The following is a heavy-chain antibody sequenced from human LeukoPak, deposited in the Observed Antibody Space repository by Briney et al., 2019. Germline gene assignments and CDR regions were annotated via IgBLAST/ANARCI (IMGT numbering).Heavy chain of an antibody. V-gene: IGHV3-72*01. CDR3: TRGFYSKFDI. J-gene: IGHJ5*02. CDR2: IKNKGSSFAT. Sequence: GGSLRLSCGPSGFSFRENYMYWVRQAPGKGLEWVARIKNKGSSFATEYAASVRGRFTISRDDSKDSLYLQMNSLKADDTAIYYCTRGFYSKFDIWGQGTLVTVSS. D-gene: IGHD2-15*01. CDR1: GFSFRENY.